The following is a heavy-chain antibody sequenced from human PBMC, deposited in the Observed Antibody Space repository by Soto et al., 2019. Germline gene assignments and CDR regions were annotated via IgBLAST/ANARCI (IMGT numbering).Heavy chain of an antibody. CDR1: GFTFSSYA. CDR2: ISGSGGST. V-gene: IGHV3-23*01. Sequence: GGSLRLSCSASGFTFSSYAMSWVRQAPGKGLERVSAISGSGGSTYYADSVKGRFTISRDNSKNTLYLQMNSLRAEDTAVYYCAKGPKTYHLRLLGYDYYYGMDVWGQGTTVTVSS. CDR3: AKGPKTYHLRLLGYDYYYGMDV. J-gene: IGHJ6*02. D-gene: IGHD3-16*01.